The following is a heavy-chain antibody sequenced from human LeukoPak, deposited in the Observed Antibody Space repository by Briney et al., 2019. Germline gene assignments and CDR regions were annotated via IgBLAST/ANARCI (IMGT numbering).Heavy chain of an antibody. D-gene: IGHD6-13*01. CDR3: ARVNSSSWTGIAFDI. J-gene: IGHJ3*02. Sequence: SQTLSLTCTVSGGSINSVDYYWSWIRQPPGKGLEWIGYIHYRGSTYYNPSLKSRVTISVDTSKNQFSLKLTSVTAADTAVYYCARVNSSSWTGIAFDIWGQGTMVTVSS. CDR1: GGSINSVDYY. CDR2: IHYRGST. V-gene: IGHV4-30-4*08.